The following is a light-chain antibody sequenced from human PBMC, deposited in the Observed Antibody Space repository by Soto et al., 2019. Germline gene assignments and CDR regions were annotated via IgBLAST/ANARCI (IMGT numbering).Light chain of an antibody. V-gene: IGLV2-14*01. Sequence: QSALTQPASVSGSPGQSITISCTGTRSDVGAYNYVSWYQQHPGKAPKLLIYEVSNRPSGVSNRFSGSKSGNTASLTISGLQAEDEGDYYCSSYTTRTTLGVFGGGTKLTVL. CDR2: EVS. J-gene: IGLJ2*01. CDR3: SSYTTRTTLGV. CDR1: RSDVGAYNY.